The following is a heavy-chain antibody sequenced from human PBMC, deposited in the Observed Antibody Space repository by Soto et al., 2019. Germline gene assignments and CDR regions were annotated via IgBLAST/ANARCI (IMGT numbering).Heavy chain of an antibody. CDR1: GGSISSSSYY. CDR3: ARQRRYYYDSSGYPDY. J-gene: IGHJ4*02. Sequence: TETLSLTCTVSGGSISSSSYYWGWIRQPPGKGLEWIGSIYYTGSTYYNPSLKSRVTISVDTSKNQFSLKLSSVTAADTAVYYCARQRRYYYDSSGYPDYWGQGTLVTVSS. D-gene: IGHD3-22*01. V-gene: IGHV4-39*01. CDR2: IYYTGST.